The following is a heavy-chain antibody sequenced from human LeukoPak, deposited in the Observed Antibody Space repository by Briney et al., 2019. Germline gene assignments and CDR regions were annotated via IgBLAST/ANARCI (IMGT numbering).Heavy chain of an antibody. D-gene: IGHD5-12*01. CDR2: ISGSGGST. Sequence: GGSLRLSCAASGFTFSSYAMSWVRQAPGKGLEWVSAISGSGGSTYYADSVKGRFTISRDNSKNTLYLQMNSLRAEDTAGYHCAKGAGYSGYDFVLPFDYWGQGTLVTVSS. V-gene: IGHV3-23*01. J-gene: IGHJ4*02. CDR3: AKGAGYSGYDFVLPFDY. CDR1: GFTFSSYA.